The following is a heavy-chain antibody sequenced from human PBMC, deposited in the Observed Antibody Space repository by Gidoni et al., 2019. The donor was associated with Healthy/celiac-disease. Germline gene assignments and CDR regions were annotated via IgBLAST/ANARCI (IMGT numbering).Heavy chain of an antibody. CDR3: ASRSPRGFDP. CDR1: GGTFSSYA. J-gene: IGHJ5*02. CDR2: IIPILGTA. V-gene: IGHV1-69*01. Sequence: QVQLVQSGAEVKKPGPSVKLPCKASGGTFSSYAISWVRQAPGQGLEWMGGIIPILGTANYAQKYQGRVTITADEATSTAYMELSSLRSEDTAVYYCASRSPRGFDPWGQGTLVTVSS.